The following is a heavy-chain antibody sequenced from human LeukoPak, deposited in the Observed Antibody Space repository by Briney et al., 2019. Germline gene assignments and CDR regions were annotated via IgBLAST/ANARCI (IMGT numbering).Heavy chain of an antibody. D-gene: IGHD2-21*01. CDR1: GFTFRNYA. CDR3: GSCLAYCRETSLGNDAFDI. Sequence: AGGSLRLSCAASGFTFRNYALHWLRQTPGKGLEWVAVISYDGIDKYYGDSVKGRFTVSRDNFLNTLYLQMNSLRDKDTAVYYCGSCLAYCRETSLGNDAFDIWGQGTKVTVSS. V-gene: IGHV3-30-3*01. J-gene: IGHJ3*02. CDR2: ISYDGIDK.